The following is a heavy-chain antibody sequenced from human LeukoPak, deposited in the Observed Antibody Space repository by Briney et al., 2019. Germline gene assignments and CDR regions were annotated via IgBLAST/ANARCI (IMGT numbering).Heavy chain of an antibody. CDR3: ARELSSGWYRVHAFDI. CDR1: GGSISSYY. Sequence: SETLSLTCTVSGGSISSYYWSWIRQPPGKGLEWIGYIYYSGSTNYNPSLKSRVTISVDTSKNQFSLKLSSVTAADTAVYYCARELSSGWYRVHAFDIWGQGTIVTVSS. D-gene: IGHD6-19*01. J-gene: IGHJ3*02. CDR2: IYYSGST. V-gene: IGHV4-59*01.